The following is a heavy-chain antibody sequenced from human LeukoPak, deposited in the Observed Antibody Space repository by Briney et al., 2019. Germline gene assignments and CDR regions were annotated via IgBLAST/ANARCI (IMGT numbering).Heavy chain of an antibody. J-gene: IGHJ3*01. CDR3: ARETREAGSGDHQTDSFDV. CDR1: RFTFSDYW. Sequence: GGSLRLSCAASRFTFSDYWMHWVRQAQGKGLVWVSRINSDASRPSYADSVKGRFTISRDNAKNILYLQMNSLRVEDTALYYCARETREAGSGDHQTDSFDVWGQGTMVSVSS. D-gene: IGHD2-15*01. V-gene: IGHV3-74*01. CDR2: INSDASRP.